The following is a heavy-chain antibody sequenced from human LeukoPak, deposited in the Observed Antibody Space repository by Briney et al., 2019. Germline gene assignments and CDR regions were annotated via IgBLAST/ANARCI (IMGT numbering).Heavy chain of an antibody. CDR2: IYYSGST. CDR1: GYSISNGYY. V-gene: IGHV4-61*01. J-gene: IGHJ4*02. D-gene: IGHD6-13*01. CDR3: ARDRQQLVY. Sequence: SETLSLTCTVSGYSISNGYYWGWIRRPPGKGLEWIGYIYYSGSTNYNPSLKSRVTISVDTSKNQFSLKLSSVTAADTAVYYCARDRQQLVYWGQGTLVTVSS.